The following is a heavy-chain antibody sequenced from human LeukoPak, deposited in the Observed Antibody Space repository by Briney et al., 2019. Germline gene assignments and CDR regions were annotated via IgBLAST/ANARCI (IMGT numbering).Heavy chain of an antibody. J-gene: IGHJ4*02. V-gene: IGHV3-21*01. D-gene: IGHD2-2*01. CDR3: ARDKSAGCISTSCSFES. CDR2: ISSSSSYI. CDR1: GFTFSSYS. Sequence: GGSLRLSCAASGFTFSSYSMNWVRQAPGKGLEWVSSISSSSSYIYYADSVRGRFTISRDNAKNSLYLQMNSLRAEDTAVYYCARDKSAGCISTSCSFESGGQGTLVTVSS.